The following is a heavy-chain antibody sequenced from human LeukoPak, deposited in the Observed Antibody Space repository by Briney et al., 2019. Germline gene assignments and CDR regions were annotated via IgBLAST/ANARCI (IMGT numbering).Heavy chain of an antibody. CDR2: IKQDGSEK. Sequence: GGSLRLSFSASGSPLSSYWMSWVRPAPGKGLEWGAKIKQDGSEKYYVDSVKGRFTISRDNAKNSLYLQMNSLRAEDTAVYYCARLSSGWPNYYYYYMDVWGKGTTVTVSS. V-gene: IGHV3-7*01. CDR1: GSPLSSYW. CDR3: ARLSSGWPNYYYYYMDV. D-gene: IGHD6-19*01. J-gene: IGHJ6*03.